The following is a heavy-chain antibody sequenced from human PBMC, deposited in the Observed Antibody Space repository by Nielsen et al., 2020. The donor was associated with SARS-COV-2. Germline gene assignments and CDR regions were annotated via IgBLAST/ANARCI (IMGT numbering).Heavy chain of an antibody. CDR2: INREGYTR. V-gene: IGHV3-74*01. CDR3: IRAGTYDYGLAY. D-gene: IGHD4/OR15-4a*01. J-gene: IGHJ4*02. CDR1: GFTFADSW. Sequence: GESLKISCAASGFTFADSWMHWVRHAPGKGLEWISRINREGYTRDYADPVEGRITISRDNAANTLSLQMRSLRAEDTAVYFCIRAGTYDYGLAYWGQGVLVKVSS.